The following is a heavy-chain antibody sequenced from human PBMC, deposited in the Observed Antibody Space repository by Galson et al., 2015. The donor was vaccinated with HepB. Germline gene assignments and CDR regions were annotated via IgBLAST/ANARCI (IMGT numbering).Heavy chain of an antibody. V-gene: IGHV5-10-1*01. J-gene: IGHJ2*01. CDR3: ASSQVLNAVTNLPWYFDL. CDR1: GYSFTSYW. Sequence: QSGAEVKKPGESLRISCKGSGYSFTSYWISWVRQMPGKGLEWMGRIDPSDSYTNYSPSFQGHVTISADKSISTAYLQWSSLKASGTAMYYCASSQVLNAVTNLPWYFDLWGRGTLVTVSS. CDR2: IDPSDSYT. D-gene: IGHD4-17*01.